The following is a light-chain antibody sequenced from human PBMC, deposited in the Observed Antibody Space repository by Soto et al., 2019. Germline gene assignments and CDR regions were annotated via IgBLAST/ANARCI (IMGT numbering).Light chain of an antibody. CDR1: QGVSTW. CDR3: LHPVSFRLT. J-gene: IGKJ5*01. Sequence: IRMTQSPSSFSASTGDRVTITCRASQGVSTWLAWYQQKPGKAPNLLIYTASSLQSGVPSRFSGSGSGTDFTLTLRGVKEEDFAPYRCLHPVSFRLTCGKGTRLEIK. V-gene: IGKV1-12*01. CDR2: TAS.